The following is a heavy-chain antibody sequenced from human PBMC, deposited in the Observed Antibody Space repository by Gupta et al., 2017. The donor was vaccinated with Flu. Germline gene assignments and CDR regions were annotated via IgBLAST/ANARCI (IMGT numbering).Heavy chain of an antibody. Sequence: APGQGLEWMGGIIPIFGTANYAQKFQGRVTITADKSTSTAYMELSSLRSEDTAVYYCAREIAAAGTDYYMDVWGKGTTVTVSS. CDR3: AREIAAAGTDYYMDV. D-gene: IGHD6-13*01. V-gene: IGHV1-69*06. J-gene: IGHJ6*03. CDR2: IIPIFGTA.